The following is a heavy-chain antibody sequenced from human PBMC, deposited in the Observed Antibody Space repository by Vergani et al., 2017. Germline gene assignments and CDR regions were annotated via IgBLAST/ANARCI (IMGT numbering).Heavy chain of an antibody. V-gene: IGHV3-21*01. D-gene: IGHD2-2*02. CDR3: ARDDRYCSSTSCYNYYYYGMDV. Sequence: EVQLVESGGGLVKPGGSLRLSCAASGFTFSSYSINWVRQAPGKGLEWVSSISSSSSYIYYADSVKGRFTLSRDNAKNSLYRQMNSLRAEDTAVYYCARDDRYCSSTSCYNYYYYGMDVWGQGTTVTVSS. CDR2: ISSSSSYI. J-gene: IGHJ6*02. CDR1: GFTFSSYS.